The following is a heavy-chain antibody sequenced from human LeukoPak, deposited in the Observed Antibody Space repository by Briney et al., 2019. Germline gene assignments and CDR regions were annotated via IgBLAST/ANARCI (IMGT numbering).Heavy chain of an antibody. D-gene: IGHD1-26*01. CDR2: ISYDGSNK. J-gene: IGHJ3*02. Sequence: GGSLRLSCAASGFTFSSYAMHWVRQAPGKGLEWVAVISYDGSNKYYADSVKGRFTISRDNSKNTLYLQMNSLRAEDTAVYYCARDQGGSYREGAFDIWGQGTMVTVSS. CDR1: GFTFSSYA. CDR3: ARDQGGSYREGAFDI. V-gene: IGHV3-30*04.